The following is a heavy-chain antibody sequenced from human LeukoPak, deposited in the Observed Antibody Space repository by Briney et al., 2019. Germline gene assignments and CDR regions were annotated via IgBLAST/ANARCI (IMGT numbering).Heavy chain of an antibody. V-gene: IGHV4-59*12. J-gene: IGHJ4*02. CDR2: IYYTGST. D-gene: IGHD5-12*01. Sequence: PSETLSLTCTVAGGSISSYYWSWIRQPPGKGLEWIGYIYYTGSTNYNPSLKSRVTISVDTSKNQFSLKLSSVTAADTAVYYCARDRGDGYDYFWDYWGQGTLVTVSS. CDR1: GGSISSYY. CDR3: ARDRGDGYDYFWDY.